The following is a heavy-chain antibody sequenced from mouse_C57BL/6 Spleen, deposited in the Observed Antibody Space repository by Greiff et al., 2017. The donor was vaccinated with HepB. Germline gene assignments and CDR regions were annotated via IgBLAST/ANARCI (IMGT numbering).Heavy chain of an antibody. D-gene: IGHD1-1*01. J-gene: IGHJ3*01. Sequence: QVQLQQPGAELVKPGASVKMSCKASGYTFTSYWITWVKQRPGQGLEWIGDIYPGSGSTNYNEKFKSKATLTVDTSSSTAFMQLSSLTSEDSAVYYCARGYYGSIWFAYWGQGTLVTVSA. CDR1: GYTFTSYW. CDR2: IYPGSGST. CDR3: ARGYYGSIWFAY. V-gene: IGHV1-55*01.